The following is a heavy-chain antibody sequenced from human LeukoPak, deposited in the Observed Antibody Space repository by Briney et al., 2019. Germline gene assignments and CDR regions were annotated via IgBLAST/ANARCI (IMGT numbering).Heavy chain of an antibody. J-gene: IGHJ4*02. CDR2: IYYSGST. Sequence: SETLSLTCTVSGGSINSGDYYWSWIRQPPGKGLEWIGYIYYSGSTYYNPSLKSRVTISVDTSKNQFSLKLSSVTAADTAVYYCARATYYYDSSGYYLPNYWGQGTLVTVSS. CDR1: GGSINSGDYY. CDR3: ARATYYYDSSGYYLPNY. D-gene: IGHD3-22*01. V-gene: IGHV4-30-4*01.